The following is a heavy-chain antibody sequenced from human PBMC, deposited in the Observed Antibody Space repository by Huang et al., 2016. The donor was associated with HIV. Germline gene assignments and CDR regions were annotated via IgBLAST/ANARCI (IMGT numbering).Heavy chain of an antibody. CDR1: GYTLTDLS. CDR3: AAGYDTYYDI. Sequence: QVQLVQSGAEVKKPGASVKVSCKVSGYTLTDLSIHWVRQAPGKGREWMGGFAPEQGETIYAQNFQGRVTMTEDTSTDTAYMELHSLRPEDTAVYYCAAGYDTYYDIWGQGTMVIASS. V-gene: IGHV1-24*01. D-gene: IGHD2-21*01. J-gene: IGHJ3*02. CDR2: FAPEQGET.